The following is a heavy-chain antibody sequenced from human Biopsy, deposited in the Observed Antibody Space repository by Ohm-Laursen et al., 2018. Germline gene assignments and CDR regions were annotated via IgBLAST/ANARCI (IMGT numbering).Heavy chain of an antibody. Sequence: SETLSLTWTVSGGSISSYYWNLIRQPPGKGLEWIGYIYYSGSTNYNPSLKSRVTISVDTSKNQFSLRLNSVTAADTAVYYCARATNSTGWPYYYFYGMDVWGQGALVTVSS. CDR2: IYYSGST. CDR3: ARATNSTGWPYYYFYGMDV. J-gene: IGHJ6*02. V-gene: IGHV4-59*01. D-gene: IGHD2/OR15-2a*01. CDR1: GGSISSYY.